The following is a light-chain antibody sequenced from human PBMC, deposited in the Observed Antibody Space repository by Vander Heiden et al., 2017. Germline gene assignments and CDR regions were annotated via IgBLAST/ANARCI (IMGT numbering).Light chain of an antibody. Sequence: DIQMTQPPSSVSAYVGDRVTITCRASQNINNWLAWYQQKPGKAPKFLISGASSLQSGVPSRFSASGSGTYFTLTITSLQPEDFATYYCLQDYTFPWTLGQGTKVEVK. CDR1: QNINNW. J-gene: IGKJ1*01. V-gene: IGKV1-12*01. CDR3: LQDYTFPWT. CDR2: GAS.